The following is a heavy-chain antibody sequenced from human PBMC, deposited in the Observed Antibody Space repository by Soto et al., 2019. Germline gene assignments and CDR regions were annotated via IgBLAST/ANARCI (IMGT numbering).Heavy chain of an antibody. V-gene: IGHV1-18*01. Sequence: GASVKVSCKASGYTFTSYGISWVRQAPGQGLEWMGWISAYNGNTNYAQKLQGRVTMTTDTSTSTAYMELRSLRSDDTAVYYCARGGYYYDSSGRHWFFALCGRGTLVPGSS. J-gene: IGHJ2*01. CDR2: ISAYNGNT. D-gene: IGHD3-22*01. CDR1: GYTFTSYG. CDR3: ARGGYYYDSSGRHWFFAL.